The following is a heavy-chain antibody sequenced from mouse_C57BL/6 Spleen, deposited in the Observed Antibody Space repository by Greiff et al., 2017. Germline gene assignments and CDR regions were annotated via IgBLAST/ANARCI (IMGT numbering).Heavy chain of an antibody. D-gene: IGHD1-2*01. CDR1: GYTFTSYW. Sequence: QVQLQQPGAELVKPGASVTLSCKASGYTFTSYWMHWVKQRPGQGLEWIGMIHPNSGSTNYNEKFKSKATLTVDKSSSTAYMQLSSLTSEDSAVYYCARAAPGSYFDYWGQGTTLTVSS. CDR2: IHPNSGST. V-gene: IGHV1-64*01. CDR3: ARAAPGSYFDY. J-gene: IGHJ2*01.